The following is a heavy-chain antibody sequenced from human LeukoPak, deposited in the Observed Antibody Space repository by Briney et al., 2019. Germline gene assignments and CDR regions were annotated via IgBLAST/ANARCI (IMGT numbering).Heavy chain of an antibody. Sequence: GRSLRLSCAASGFNFSNYAMHWVRQGPGKGLEWVAGLSYDGSSTHSADSVKGRFTVSRDNSRNTVYLQMNSLRAEDTVVYYCARDRAGTFDYWGQGTLVTVSS. V-gene: IGHV3-30*03. CDR3: ARDRAGTFDY. CDR1: GFNFSNYA. J-gene: IGHJ4*02. D-gene: IGHD6-19*01. CDR2: LSYDGSST.